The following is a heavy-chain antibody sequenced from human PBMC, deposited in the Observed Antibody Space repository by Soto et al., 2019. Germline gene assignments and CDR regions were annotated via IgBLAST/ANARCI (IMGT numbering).Heavy chain of an antibody. CDR2: INHSGSN. D-gene: IGHD3-9*01. J-gene: IGHJ3*02. Sequence: QLQQWGAGLLKPSETLSLTCVVSGGSFSTYYYNWIRQSPGKGLEWIGEINHSGSNNYSPSLKSRVTMSLDTSTNKFFLKLTSVTAADTAVYYCARGGSNDWQVAFDIWGQVTMVTVSS. V-gene: IGHV4-34*01. CDR3: ARGGSNDWQVAFDI. CDR1: GGSFSTYY.